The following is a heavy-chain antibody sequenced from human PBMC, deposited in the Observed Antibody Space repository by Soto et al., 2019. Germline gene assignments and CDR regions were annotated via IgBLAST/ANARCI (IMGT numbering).Heavy chain of an antibody. Sequence: ASETLSLTCTVSGGSISSYYWSWIRQPPGKGLEWIGYIYYSGSTNYNPSLESRVTISVDTSKNQFSLKLSSVTAADTAVYYCAREVAATNYGDYYYYGMDVWGQGTTVTVSS. D-gene: IGHD2-15*01. V-gene: IGHV4-59*01. J-gene: IGHJ6*02. CDR2: IYYSGST. CDR3: AREVAATNYGDYYYYGMDV. CDR1: GGSISSYY.